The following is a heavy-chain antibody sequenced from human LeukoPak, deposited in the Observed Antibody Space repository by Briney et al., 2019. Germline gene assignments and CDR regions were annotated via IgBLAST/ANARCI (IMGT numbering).Heavy chain of an antibody. CDR2: INPSGGST. Sequence: GASVKVSCKASGYTFTSYYMHWVRQAPGQGLEWMGIINPSGGSTSYAQKFQGRVTITSDTSTSTVYMELSSLRSEDTAVYYCARDRYSGSSYDAFDIWGQGTMVTVSS. V-gene: IGHV1-46*01. J-gene: IGHJ3*02. D-gene: IGHD1-26*01. CDR1: GYTFTSYY. CDR3: ARDRYSGSSYDAFDI.